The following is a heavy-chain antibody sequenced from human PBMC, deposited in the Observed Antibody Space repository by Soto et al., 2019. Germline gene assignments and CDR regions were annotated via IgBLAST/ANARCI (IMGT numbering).Heavy chain of an antibody. V-gene: IGHV3-74*01. D-gene: IGHD4-17*01. J-gene: IGHJ4*01. CDR2: INPDGSRT. CDR3: ARVAVTTYYFDY. Sequence: PGGSLRLSCAASGFTFTSYWMHWVRQSPGKGLVWVSRINPDGSRTSYADSVKGRFTISRDNAKNTLYLQMNSLGADDTAVYYCARVAVTTYYFDYWGNGTLVTVSS. CDR1: GFTFTSYW.